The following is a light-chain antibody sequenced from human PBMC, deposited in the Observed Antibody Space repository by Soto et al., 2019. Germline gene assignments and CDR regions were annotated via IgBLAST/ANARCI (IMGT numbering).Light chain of an antibody. CDR2: DAS. V-gene: IGKV1-5*01. Sequence: DIQMTQSPSPLSASIGDRVTITCRASQSIDHFLAWYQQKPGKAPQLLNYDASRVPTGVPSRFSASGSETEFTLTISSLQPDDSATYFCQHYSGFPYTFGPGTKLEIK. CDR1: QSIDHF. CDR3: QHYSGFPYT. J-gene: IGKJ2*01.